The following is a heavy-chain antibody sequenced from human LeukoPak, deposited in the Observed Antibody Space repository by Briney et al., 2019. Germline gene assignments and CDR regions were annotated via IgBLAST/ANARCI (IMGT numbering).Heavy chain of an antibody. J-gene: IGHJ4*02. CDR3: AKDNAYSSGWLYYFDY. CDR2: ITGSGGRT. Sequence: PGGSLRLSCAASGFTFSSYAMNWVRQAPGKGLEWVSAITGSGGRTYYADSVKGRFTISRDNSKNTLYLQMNSLRAEDTAVYYCAKDNAYSSGWLYYFDYWGQGTLVTVSS. V-gene: IGHV3-23*01. D-gene: IGHD6-19*01. CDR1: GFTFSSYA.